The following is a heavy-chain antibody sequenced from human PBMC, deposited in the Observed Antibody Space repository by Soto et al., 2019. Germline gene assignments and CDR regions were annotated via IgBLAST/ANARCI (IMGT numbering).Heavy chain of an antibody. Sequence: SETLSLTCTVSGGSISSYYWSWIRQPPGKGLEWIGYIYYSGSTNYNPSLKSRVTISVDTSKNQFSLKLSSVTAADTAVYYCASWTTVTTERSDAFDIWGQGTMVTVSS. CDR1: GGSISSYY. D-gene: IGHD4-17*01. CDR3: ASWTTVTTERSDAFDI. J-gene: IGHJ3*02. V-gene: IGHV4-59*01. CDR2: IYYSGST.